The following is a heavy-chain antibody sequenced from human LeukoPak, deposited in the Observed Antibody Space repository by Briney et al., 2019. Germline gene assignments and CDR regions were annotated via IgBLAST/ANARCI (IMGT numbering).Heavy chain of an antibody. CDR1: GVSISSYY. V-gene: IGHV4-59*01. CDR2: IYYSGSA. CDR3: AREGSSSLDY. D-gene: IGHD6-13*01. J-gene: IGHJ4*02. Sequence: SETLSLTCTVSGVSISSYYWSWIRQPPGKGLEWIGYIYYSGSANYNPSLKSRVTISVDTSKNQFSLKLSSVTAADTAVYYCAREGSSSLDYWGQGTLVTVSS.